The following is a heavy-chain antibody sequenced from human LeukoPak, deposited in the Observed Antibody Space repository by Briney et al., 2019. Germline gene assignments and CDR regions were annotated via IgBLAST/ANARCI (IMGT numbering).Heavy chain of an antibody. CDR2: ISRTGNSI. CDR3: ARGPYSSNWYVDY. V-gene: IGHV3-48*03. Sequence: GGSLRLSCAASGFTLSSYEMNWVRLAPGKGLEWISYISRTGNSIYYADSVKGRFTISRDSAKNSLYLQMNSLRAEDTAGYYCARGPYSSNWYVDYWGQGTLVTVAS. J-gene: IGHJ4*02. D-gene: IGHD6-13*01. CDR1: GFTLSSYE.